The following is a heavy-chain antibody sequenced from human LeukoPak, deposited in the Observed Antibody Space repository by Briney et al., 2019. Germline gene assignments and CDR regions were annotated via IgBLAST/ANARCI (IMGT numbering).Heavy chain of an antibody. D-gene: IGHD2-15*01. CDR3: ARPRLEYCSGGSCFDAFDI. J-gene: IGHJ3*02. CDR2: ISGSGSTT. V-gene: IGHV3-23*01. Sequence: GGSLRLSCSASGFTFSSYAMNWVRQAPGKGLEWVSAISGSGSTTYYADSVKGRFTISRDNSKNTLFLQMNSLTAEDTAIYSCARPRLEYCSGGSCFDAFDIWGQGTMVTVSS. CDR1: GFTFSSYA.